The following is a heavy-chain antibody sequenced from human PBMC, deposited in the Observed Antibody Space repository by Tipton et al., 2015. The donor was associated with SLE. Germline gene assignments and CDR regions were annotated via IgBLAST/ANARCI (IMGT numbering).Heavy chain of an antibody. CDR2: ISAYNGIT. D-gene: IGHD3-3*01. J-gene: IGHJ4*02. CDR1: GDTFVYYA. CDR3: ARVTDSWSGYYDY. V-gene: IGHV1-18*01. Sequence: QLVQSGAEVKKPGASVKVSCKASGDTFVYYAMNWVRQAPGQGLEWMGWISAYNGITDYAQKLQGRFTMTADTSTRTAYMELGSLRSDDTAVYYCARVTDSWSGYYDYWGQGTLVTVSS.